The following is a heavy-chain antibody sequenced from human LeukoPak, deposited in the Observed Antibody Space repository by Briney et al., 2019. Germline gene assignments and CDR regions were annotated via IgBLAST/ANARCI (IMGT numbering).Heavy chain of an antibody. J-gene: IGHJ6*04. CDR2: IKQDGSEK. CDR1: GFNFSGYW. D-gene: IGHD3-10*02. CDR3: AELGITMIGGV. Sequence: SGGSLRLSCAASGFNFSGYWMTWVRQAPGKGLEWVANIKQDGSEKYYVDSLKGRFTISRDNAKNSLYLQMNSLRAEDTAVYYCAELGITMIGGVWGKGTTVTISS. V-gene: IGHV3-7*01.